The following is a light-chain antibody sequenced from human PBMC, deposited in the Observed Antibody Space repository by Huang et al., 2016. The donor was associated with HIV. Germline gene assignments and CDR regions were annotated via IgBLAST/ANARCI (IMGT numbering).Light chain of an antibody. CDR1: QSIGTN. Sequence: EIVMTQSPATLSVSTGERATLSCRASQSIGTNLSWYQQKPGQAPRLLIYGAFTRAPGIPVRFSGSGSGTEFTLSISSLQSEDFAIYYCQQYNDWRTFGQGTKVET. CDR2: GAF. J-gene: IGKJ1*01. V-gene: IGKV3-15*01. CDR3: QQYNDWRT.